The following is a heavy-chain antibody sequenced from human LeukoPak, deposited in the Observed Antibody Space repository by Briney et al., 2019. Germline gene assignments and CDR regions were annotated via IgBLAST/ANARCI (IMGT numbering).Heavy chain of an antibody. D-gene: IGHD6-13*01. CDR1: GFTFSNYA. CDR2: ISSSSSYI. J-gene: IGHJ4*02. Sequence: PGGSLRLSCAASGFTFSNYAMSWVRQAPGKGLEWVSSISSSSSYIYYADSVKGRFTISRDNAKNSLYLQMNSLRAEDTAVYYCARGSSIAAAGTALDYWGQGTLVTVSS. CDR3: ARGSSIAAAGTALDY. V-gene: IGHV3-21*01.